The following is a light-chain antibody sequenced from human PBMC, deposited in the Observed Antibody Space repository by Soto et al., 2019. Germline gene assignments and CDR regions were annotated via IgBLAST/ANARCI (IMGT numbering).Light chain of an antibody. J-gene: IGKJ1*01. V-gene: IGKV2-28*01. CDR2: LGS. CDR3: MQPLQSWT. CDR1: QSLLHSNGYNY. Sequence: DIVMTQSPLSLPVTPGEPASISCRSSQSLLHSNGYNYLDWYLQKPGQSPQLLIYLGSNRASGVPDKFKGSGSGTDFTLKISRVEAEDVGVYYCMQPLQSWTFGQGTKVEIK.